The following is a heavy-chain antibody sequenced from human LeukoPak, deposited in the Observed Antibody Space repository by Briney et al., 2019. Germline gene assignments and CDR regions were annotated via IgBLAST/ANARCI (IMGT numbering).Heavy chain of an antibody. J-gene: IGHJ5*02. Sequence: GASVKVSCKASGYTFTSYAMHWVRQAPGQRLEWMGWINAGNGNTKYSQKFQGRVTITRDTSASTAYMELSSLRSEDTAVYYCARVNHDSSGYNWFDPWGQGTLVTVSS. D-gene: IGHD3-22*01. V-gene: IGHV1-3*01. CDR3: ARVNHDSSGYNWFDP. CDR2: INAGNGNT. CDR1: GYTFTSYA.